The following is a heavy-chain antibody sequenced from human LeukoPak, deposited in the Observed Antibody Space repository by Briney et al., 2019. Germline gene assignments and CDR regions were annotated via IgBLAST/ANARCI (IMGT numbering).Heavy chain of an antibody. CDR3: ARCPDFYGSGSYDHYYYYGMDV. J-gene: IGHJ6*02. Sequence: GESLKISCKGSGYPFSSYWIGWVRQMPGKGLEWMGIIYPGDSDTRYSPSFQGRVTISVDKSINTAYLQWSSLKASDTAMYYCARCPDFYGSGSYDHYYYYGMDVWGQGTTVTVSS. V-gene: IGHV5-51*01. CDR1: GYPFSSYW. CDR2: IYPGDSDT. D-gene: IGHD3-10*01.